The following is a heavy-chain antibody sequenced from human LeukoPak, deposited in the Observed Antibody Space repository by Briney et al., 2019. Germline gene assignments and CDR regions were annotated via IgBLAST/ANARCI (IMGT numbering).Heavy chain of an antibody. Sequence: PGGSLRLSCGASGFTFSSYSMNWVRQAPGKGLEWVSSISSSSSYIYYADSVKGRFTISRDNAKNSLYLQMNSLRAEDTAVYYCARVGYYDILTGYYFSYFDYWGQGTLVTVSS. CDR3: ARVGYYDILTGYYFSYFDY. V-gene: IGHV3-21*01. CDR1: GFTFSSYS. CDR2: ISSSSSYI. J-gene: IGHJ4*02. D-gene: IGHD3-9*01.